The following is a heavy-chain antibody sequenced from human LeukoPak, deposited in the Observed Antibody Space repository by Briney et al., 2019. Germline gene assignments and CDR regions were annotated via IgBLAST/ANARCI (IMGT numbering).Heavy chain of an antibody. J-gene: IGHJ4*02. CDR2: ISYDGITE. D-gene: IGHD6-19*01. CDR1: GFAFSSYA. Sequence: GSSLRLSRAASGFAFSSYAMHWVRQAPGKGLEWVAIISYDGITEDYSDSVKGRFSISRDNFKNTLFLQMNGLRDEDTAVYYCARDISTGWSIKYFFDFWGQGTLVTVSS. CDR3: ARDISTGWSIKYFFDF. V-gene: IGHV3-30*04.